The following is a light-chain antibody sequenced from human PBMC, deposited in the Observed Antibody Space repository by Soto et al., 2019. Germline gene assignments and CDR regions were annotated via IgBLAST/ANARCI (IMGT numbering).Light chain of an antibody. CDR1: QSVNNN. V-gene: IGKV3-15*01. CDR2: DAS. J-gene: IGKJ1*01. Sequence: EIVMTQSPATLSVSPGETATLSCRASQSVNNNLAWYQQKPGQAPRLLISDASTRAAGLPTGFSGSGSGSVFNLSISSHQSEAFAVYCCQQSNNWPNTFGQGTKVDIK. CDR3: QQSNNWPNT.